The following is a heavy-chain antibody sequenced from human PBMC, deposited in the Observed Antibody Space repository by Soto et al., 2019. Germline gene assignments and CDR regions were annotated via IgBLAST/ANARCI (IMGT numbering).Heavy chain of an antibody. J-gene: IGHJ6*02. CDR1: GFTFDDYA. CDR2: ISGDGGST. D-gene: IGHD1-26*01. CDR3: ANPKGWDPGYYGMDV. Sequence: GGSLRLSCAASGFTFDDYAMHWVRQAPGKGLEWVSLISGDGGSTYYADSVKGRFTISRDNSENSLYLQMNSLRTEDTALNYCANPKGWDPGYYGMDVWGQGTTVTVSS. V-gene: IGHV3-43*02.